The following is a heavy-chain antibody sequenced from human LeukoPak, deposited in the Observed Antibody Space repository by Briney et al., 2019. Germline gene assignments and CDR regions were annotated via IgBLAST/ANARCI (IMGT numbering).Heavy chain of an antibody. CDR1: GYTFTSYD. CDR2: MNPNSGNT. CDR3: ARELIKVGYCSGGSCYSFDP. J-gene: IGHJ5*02. Sequence: ASVKVSCTASGYTFTSYDINWVRQATGQGLEWMGWMNPNSGNTGYAQKFQGRVTITRNTSISTAYMELSSQRSEDTAVYYCARELIKVGYCSGGSCYSFDPWGQGTLVTVSS. V-gene: IGHV1-8*03. D-gene: IGHD2-15*01.